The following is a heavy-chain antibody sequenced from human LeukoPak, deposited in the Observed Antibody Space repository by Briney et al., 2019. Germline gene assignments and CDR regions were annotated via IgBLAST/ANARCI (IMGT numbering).Heavy chain of an antibody. D-gene: IGHD6-25*01. V-gene: IGHV1-2*02. CDR3: ARDPRAGLGAFDI. J-gene: IGHJ3*02. CDR2: ITPNSGDT. CDR1: GYTFTGYH. Sequence: GASVKVSCKASGYTFTGYHIHWVRQAPGQGLEWIGRITPNSGDTYYPQDFQGRVTMTRDTSINTAYMELSRLRSDDTAVYYCARDPRAGLGAFDIWGQGTTVTVSS.